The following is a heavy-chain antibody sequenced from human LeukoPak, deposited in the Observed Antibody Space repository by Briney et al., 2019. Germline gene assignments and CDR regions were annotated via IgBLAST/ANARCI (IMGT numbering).Heavy chain of an antibody. V-gene: IGHV3-30-3*01. CDR2: ISYDGSNK. CDR3: ARDLFKLYSSSCDY. D-gene: IGHD6-13*01. CDR1: GFTFSSYA. J-gene: IGHJ4*02. Sequence: GRSLRLSCAASGFTFSSYAMHWVRQAPGKGLEWVAVISYDGSNKYYADSVKGRFTISRDNSKNTLYLQMNSLRAEYTAVYYCARDLFKLYSSSCDYWGQGTLVTVSS.